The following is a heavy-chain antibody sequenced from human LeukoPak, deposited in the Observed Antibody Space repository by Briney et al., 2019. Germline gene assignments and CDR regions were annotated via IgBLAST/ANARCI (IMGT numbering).Heavy chain of an antibody. CDR3: ARDRSQGYFDWLLSNTNAFDI. V-gene: IGHV1-18*01. CDR1: GGTFSSYA. D-gene: IGHD3-9*01. Sequence: ASVKVSCKASGGTFSSYAISWVRQAPGQGLEWMGWISAHNGNTNYAQNLQGRVTMTTDTSTNTAYMELRSLRSDDTAVYYCARDRSQGYFDWLLSNTNAFDIWGQGTMVTVSS. CDR2: ISAHNGNT. J-gene: IGHJ3*02.